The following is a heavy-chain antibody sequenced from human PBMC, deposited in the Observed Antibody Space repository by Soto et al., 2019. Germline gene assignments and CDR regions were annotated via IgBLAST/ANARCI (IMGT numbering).Heavy chain of an antibody. J-gene: IGHJ4*02. CDR1: GFTFSSYS. CDR3: ARDLWGYYDSSGYFDY. V-gene: IGHV3-21*01. Sequence: GGSLRLSCAASGFTFSSYSMNWVRQAPGKGLEWVSSISSSSSYKYYADSVKGRFTISRDNAKNSLYLQMNSLRAEDTAVYYCARDLWGYYDSSGYFDYWGQGTLVTVSS. CDR2: ISSSSSYK. D-gene: IGHD3-22*01.